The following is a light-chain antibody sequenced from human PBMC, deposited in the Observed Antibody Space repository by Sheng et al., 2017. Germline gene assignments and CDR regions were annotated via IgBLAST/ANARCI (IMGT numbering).Light chain of an antibody. V-gene: IGLV1-40*01. Sequence: QSVLTQPPSVSGAPGQRVTISCTGRASNIGAPYDVHWYQQLPGTAPKLLIFGNNNRPSGVPDRFSGSKSGTSASLAISGLQAEDEADYYCQSYDTSLMFNVVFGGGTKLTVL. CDR2: GNN. J-gene: IGLJ2*01. CDR3: QSYDTSLMFNVV. CDR1: ASNIGAPYD.